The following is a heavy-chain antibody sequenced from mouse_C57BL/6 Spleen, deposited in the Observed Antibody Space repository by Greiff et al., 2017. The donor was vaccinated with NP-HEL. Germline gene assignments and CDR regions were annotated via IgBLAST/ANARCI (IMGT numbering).Heavy chain of an antibody. Sequence: QVQLQQPGAELVMPGASVKLSCKASGYTFTSYWMHWVKQRPGQGLEWIGEIDPSDGYTNYNQKFKGKSTLTVDKSSSTAYMQLSSLTSEDSAVYYCARWGYGSRCVFDYWGQGTTLTVSS. V-gene: IGHV1-69*01. D-gene: IGHD1-1*01. CDR2: IDPSDGYT. J-gene: IGHJ2*01. CDR3: ARWGYGSRCVFDY. CDR1: GYTFTSYW.